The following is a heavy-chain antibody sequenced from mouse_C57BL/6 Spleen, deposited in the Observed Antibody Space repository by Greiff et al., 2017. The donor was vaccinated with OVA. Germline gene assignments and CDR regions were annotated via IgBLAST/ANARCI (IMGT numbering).Heavy chain of an antibody. V-gene: IGHV14-2*01. CDR1: GFNIKDYY. J-gene: IGHJ3*01. CDR2: IDPEDGET. D-gene: IGHD1-1*01. CDR3: ASGYGSSSAWFAY. Sequence: VHVKQSGAELVKPGASVKLSCTASGFNIKDYYMHWVKQRPEQGLEWIGRIDPEDGETKYAPKFQGKATITADTSSNTAYLQLSSLTSEDTAVYYCASGYGSSSAWFAYWGQGTLVTVSA.